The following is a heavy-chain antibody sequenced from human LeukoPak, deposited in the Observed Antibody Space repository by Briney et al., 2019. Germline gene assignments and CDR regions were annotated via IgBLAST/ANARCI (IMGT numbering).Heavy chain of an antibody. CDR2: IYSGGST. V-gene: IGHV3-53*01. J-gene: IGHJ6*02. D-gene: IGHD1-1*01. CDR1: RFTVSSNY. Sequence: GGSLRLSCAASRFTVSSNYMSWVRQAPGKGLEWVSVIYSGGSTYYADSVKGRFTISRDNSKNTPYLQMNSLRAEDTAVYYCARELSWGRNGDVWGQGTTVTVSS. CDR3: ARELSWGRNGDV.